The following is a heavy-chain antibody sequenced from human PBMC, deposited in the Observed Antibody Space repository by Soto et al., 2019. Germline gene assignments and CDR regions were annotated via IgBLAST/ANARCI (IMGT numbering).Heavy chain of an antibody. J-gene: IGHJ6*03. D-gene: IGHD2-2*01. Sequence: SVKVSCKASGGTFSSYTISWVRQAPGQGLEWMGRIIPILGIANYAQKFQGRVTITADKSTSTAYMELSSLRSEDTAVYYCAIVVVPAAISDYYYYYMAVWGKGTTVTVSS. V-gene: IGHV1-69*02. CDR3: AIVVVPAAISDYYYYYMAV. CDR2: IIPILGIA. CDR1: GGTFSSYT.